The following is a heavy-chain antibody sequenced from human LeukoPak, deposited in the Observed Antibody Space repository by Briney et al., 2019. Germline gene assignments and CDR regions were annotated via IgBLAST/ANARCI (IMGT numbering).Heavy chain of an antibody. J-gene: IGHJ4*02. CDR2: ISYDGSNE. V-gene: IGHV3-30*04. CDR3: ARDSDWGTMIVPNDY. Sequence: GRSLRLSCAASEFTFSSYVMHWVRQAPGKGLEWVAIISYDGSNEYYADSVKGRFTISRDNSKNTLYLQMNSLRAADTAVYYCARDSDWGTMIVPNDYWGQGTLVTVSS. CDR1: EFTFSSYV. D-gene: IGHD3-22*01.